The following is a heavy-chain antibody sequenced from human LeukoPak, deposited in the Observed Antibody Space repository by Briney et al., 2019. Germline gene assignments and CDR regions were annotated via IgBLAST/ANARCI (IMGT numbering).Heavy chain of an antibody. CDR1: GYTFTGYY. D-gene: IGHD6-19*01. CDR3: AREKAAVASFDY. V-gene: IGHV1-2*04. Sequence: ASVKVSCKASGYTFTGYYMHWVRQAPGQGLEWMGWINPNSGGTNYAQKFQGWVTMTRDTSISTAYMELSRLRSDHTAVYYCAREKAAVASFDYWGQGTLVTVSS. CDR2: INPNSGGT. J-gene: IGHJ4*02.